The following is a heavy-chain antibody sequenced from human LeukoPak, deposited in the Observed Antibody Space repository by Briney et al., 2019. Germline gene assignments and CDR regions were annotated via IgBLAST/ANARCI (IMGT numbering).Heavy chain of an antibody. CDR2: IWYDGSNK. J-gene: IGHJ4*02. D-gene: IGHD5-18*01. Sequence: GGSLRLSCAASGFTFSSYGMHWVRQAPGKGLEWVAVIWYDGSNKYYADSVKGRFTISRDNSKNTLYLQMNSLRAEDTAVYYCARSIQLWSPVYWGQGTLVTVSS. CDR3: ARSIQLWSPVY. V-gene: IGHV3-33*01. CDR1: GFTFSSYG.